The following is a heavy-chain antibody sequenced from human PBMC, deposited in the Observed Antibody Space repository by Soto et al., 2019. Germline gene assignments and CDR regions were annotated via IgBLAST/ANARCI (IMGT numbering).Heavy chain of an antibody. Sequence: QVQLQESGPGLVKPSETLSLTCTVSGGSISSYYWSWIRQPPGKGLEWIGYIYYSGSTNYNPSLKSRVTISVDTSKNQFSRKLSSVTAADTAVYYCARAREDGIAAAGTPYDYWGQGTLVTVSS. J-gene: IGHJ4*02. D-gene: IGHD6-13*01. CDR1: GGSISSYY. CDR3: ARAREDGIAAAGTPYDY. V-gene: IGHV4-59*01. CDR2: IYYSGST.